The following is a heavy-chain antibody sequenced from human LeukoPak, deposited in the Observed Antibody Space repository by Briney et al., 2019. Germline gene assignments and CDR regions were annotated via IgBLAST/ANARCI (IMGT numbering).Heavy chain of an antibody. Sequence: SGTLSLTCAVSGGSISSSNWWSWVRQPPGKGLEWIGEIYHSGSTNYNPSLKSRVTISVDKSKNQFSLKLSSVTAADTAVYYCARSYYYDSSGYYLPFDYWGQGTLVTVSS. CDR2: IYHSGST. D-gene: IGHD3-22*01. CDR3: ARSYYYDSSGYYLPFDY. V-gene: IGHV4-4*02. J-gene: IGHJ4*02. CDR1: GGSISSSNW.